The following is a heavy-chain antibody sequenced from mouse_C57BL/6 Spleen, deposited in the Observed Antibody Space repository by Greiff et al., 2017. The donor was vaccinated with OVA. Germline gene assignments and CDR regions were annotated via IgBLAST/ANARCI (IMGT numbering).Heavy chain of an antibody. CDR2: INPNNGGT. D-gene: IGHD4-1*01. Sequence: EVQLQQSGPELVKPGASVKMSCKASGYTFTDYNMHWVKQSHGKSLEWIGYINPNNGGTSYNQKFKGKATLNVNKSSSTAYMELHSLTSEDSAIYYCARSPWDSDYWGQGTTLTVSS. CDR1: GYTFTDYN. J-gene: IGHJ2*01. V-gene: IGHV1-22*01. CDR3: ARSPWDSDY.